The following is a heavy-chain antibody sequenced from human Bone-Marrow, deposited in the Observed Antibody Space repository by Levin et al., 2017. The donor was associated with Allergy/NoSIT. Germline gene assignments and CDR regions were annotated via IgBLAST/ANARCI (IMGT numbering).Heavy chain of an antibody. D-gene: IGHD6-19*01. V-gene: IGHV3-23*01. Sequence: GESLKISCAASGFTFSSYSMSWVRQAPGKGLEWVSSISGSGTITHYAESVKGRFTISIDISKNMLHLQMNSLRAEDTAIYFCAKEGLAVAGYYFDSWGQGTLVTVSS. J-gene: IGHJ4*02. CDR1: GFTFSSYS. CDR3: AKEGLAVAGYYFDS. CDR2: ISGSGTIT.